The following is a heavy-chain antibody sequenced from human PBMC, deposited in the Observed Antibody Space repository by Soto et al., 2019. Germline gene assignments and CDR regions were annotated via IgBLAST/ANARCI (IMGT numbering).Heavy chain of an antibody. D-gene: IGHD3-10*01. V-gene: IGHV1-69*02. Sequence: SVKVSCKASGGTFSSYTISWVRQAPGQGLEWMGRIIPILGIANYAQKFQGRVTITADKSTSTAYMELSSLRSEDTAVYYCAITMVRGVMAQDAFDIWGQGTMVTVSS. J-gene: IGHJ3*02. CDR2: IIPILGIA. CDR1: GGTFSSYT. CDR3: AITMVRGVMAQDAFDI.